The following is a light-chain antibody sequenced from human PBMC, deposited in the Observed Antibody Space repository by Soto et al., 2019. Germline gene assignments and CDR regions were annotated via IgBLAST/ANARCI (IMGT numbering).Light chain of an antibody. V-gene: IGKV1-39*01. J-gene: IGKJ1*01. CDR2: AAS. Sequence: DIQMTQSPTCLSASVGDRVTINCRASQSISSYLNWYQLRPGGAPKLLVYAASTLQSGVPSRFSGSGSGTEFTLTIDGLQPEDFAIYYCQQSYSNLWTFGQGTKWISN. CDR1: QSISSY. CDR3: QQSYSNLWT.